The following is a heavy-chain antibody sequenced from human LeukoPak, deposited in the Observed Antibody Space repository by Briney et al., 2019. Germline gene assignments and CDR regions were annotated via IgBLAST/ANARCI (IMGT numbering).Heavy chain of an antibody. V-gene: IGHV3-53*04. D-gene: IGHD2-21*02. CDR2: IYSGGHT. CDR3: ATLGSIVWGRGGTASSL. CDR1: GFIVTSNY. Sequence: PGGSLRLSCAASGFIVTSNYISWVRQAPGKGLEWVSIIYSGGHTYYPDSVKGRFTISRHNSEITLYLQMSSVGPVDTAVYYCATLGSIVWGRGGTASSLWGQGTLVTVSS. J-gene: IGHJ4*02.